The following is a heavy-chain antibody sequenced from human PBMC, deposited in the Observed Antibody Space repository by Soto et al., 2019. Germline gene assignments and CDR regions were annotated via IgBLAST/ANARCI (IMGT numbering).Heavy chain of an antibody. CDR2: ISKDGSVQ. V-gene: IGHV3-30-3*01. CDR1: GFMFNRYA. D-gene: IGHD3-3*01. Sequence: QVQLVESGGRVVQPGRSLRLSCAASGFMFNRYAIHWVRQTTGKGLEWVAVISKDGSVQYYADSVRGRFIISRDKSKDTVHLEMKSLRVEDTAVFYCARSRSGAVPDSFGYWGQGTPVTVSS. J-gene: IGHJ4*02. CDR3: ARSRSGAVPDSFGY.